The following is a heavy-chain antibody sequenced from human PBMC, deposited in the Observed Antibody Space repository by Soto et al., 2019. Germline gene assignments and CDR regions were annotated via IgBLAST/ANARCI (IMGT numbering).Heavy chain of an antibody. J-gene: IGHJ4*02. CDR3: AKDKGVFNWATSYFDY. D-gene: IGHD1-1*01. V-gene: IGHV3-30*18. CDR2: TSYDGNNE. CDR1: GFTFSNYA. Sequence: GGSLRLSCAASGFTFSNYAMHWVRQAPGKGLEWVALTSYDGNNEYYTDSVKGRFTISRDNSKNTLFLQMDSPRPEDTAVYYCAKDKGVFNWATSYFDYWGQGALVTVSS.